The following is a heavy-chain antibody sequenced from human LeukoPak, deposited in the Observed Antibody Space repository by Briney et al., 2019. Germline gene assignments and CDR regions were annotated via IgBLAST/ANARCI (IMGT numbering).Heavy chain of an antibody. Sequence: GGSLRLSCVASGFSFSRYWMSWVRQAPGKGLEWVSVIYSGGSTYYADSMKGRFTISRDNSKNTLYLQMNSLRAEDTAVYYCARGVAYNYWGQGTLVTVSS. J-gene: IGHJ4*02. D-gene: IGHD2-15*01. V-gene: IGHV3-53*01. CDR1: GFSFSRYW. CDR2: IYSGGST. CDR3: ARGVAYNY.